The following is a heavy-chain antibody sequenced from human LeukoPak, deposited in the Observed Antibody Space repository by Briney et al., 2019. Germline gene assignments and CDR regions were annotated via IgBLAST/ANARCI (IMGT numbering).Heavy chain of an antibody. CDR3: AREEGAYGSGSYYCY. Sequence: GRSLRLSCAASGFTFSSYAMHWVRQAPGKGLEWVAVISYDGSNKYYADSVKGRFTISRDNSKNTLYLQMNSLRAEDTAVYYCAREEGAYGSGSYYCYWGQGTLVTVSS. V-gene: IGHV3-30-3*01. CDR1: GFTFSSYA. J-gene: IGHJ4*02. CDR2: ISYDGSNK. D-gene: IGHD3-10*01.